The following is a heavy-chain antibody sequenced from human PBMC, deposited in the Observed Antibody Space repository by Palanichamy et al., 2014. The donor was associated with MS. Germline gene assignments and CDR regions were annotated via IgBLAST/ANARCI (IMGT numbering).Heavy chain of an antibody. J-gene: IGHJ4*01. CDR1: GDPLIGSPYY. CDR3: AVNQTSSHFDS. D-gene: IGHD6-6*01. V-gene: IGHV4-39*02. CDR2: IYYSGST. Sequence: QVQLQESGPGLVRPSETLSLTCSVSGDPLIGSPYYWAWVRQSPERGLEWLGSIYYSGSTHFNPSLRSRIAMSVDVSKGHFSLQLNFVTAADTAVYFCAVNQTSSHFDSWGRGTLVIVSS.